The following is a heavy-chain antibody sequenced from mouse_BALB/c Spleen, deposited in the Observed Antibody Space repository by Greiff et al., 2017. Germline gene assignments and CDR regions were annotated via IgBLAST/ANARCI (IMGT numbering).Heavy chain of an antibody. J-gene: IGHJ4*01. Sequence: VQLQQSGPGLVKPSQSLSLTCTVTGYSITSDYAWNWIRQFPGNKLEWMGYISYSGSTSYNPSLKSRISITRDTSKNQFFLQLNSVTTEDTATYYCARDYYGPSYAMDYWGQGTSVTVSS. CDR3: ARDYYGPSYAMDY. CDR2: ISYSGST. D-gene: IGHD2-1*01. CDR1: GYSITSDYA. V-gene: IGHV3-2*02.